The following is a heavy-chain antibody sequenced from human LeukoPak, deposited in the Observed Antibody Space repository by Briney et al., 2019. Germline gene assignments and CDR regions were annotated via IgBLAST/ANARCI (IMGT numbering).Heavy chain of an antibody. CDR2: ICTSDSRT. Sequence: GGSLRLSCTASQFTFSTYAMSWVRQAPGKGLEWVSGICTSDSRTYYADSVKGRFVISRDNSKNTLYLQMNSLRAEDTAVHYCAKRAAAGSGYYNFFVDVWGNGTSVTVSS. D-gene: IGHD6-13*01. V-gene: IGHV3-23*05. CDR3: AKRAAAGSGYYNFFVDV. J-gene: IGHJ6*04. CDR1: QFTFSTYA.